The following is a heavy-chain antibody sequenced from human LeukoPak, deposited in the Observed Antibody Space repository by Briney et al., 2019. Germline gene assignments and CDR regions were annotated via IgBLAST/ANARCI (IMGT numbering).Heavy chain of an antibody. J-gene: IGHJ6*03. CDR2: IYYSGST. Sequence: PSETLSLTCTVSGGSISSYYWSWIRQPPGKGLEWIGYIYYSGSTNYNPSLKSRVTISVDTSKNQFPLKLSSVTAADTAVYYCARGLNDYGDYGYYYYYMDVWGKGTTVTVSS. CDR1: GGSISSYY. V-gene: IGHV4-59*01. D-gene: IGHD4-17*01. CDR3: ARGLNDYGDYGYYYYYMDV.